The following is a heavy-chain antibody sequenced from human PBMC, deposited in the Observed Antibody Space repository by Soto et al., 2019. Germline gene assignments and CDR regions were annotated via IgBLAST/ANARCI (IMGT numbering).Heavy chain of an antibody. CDR3: AGGGIWFGDMGMDV. CDR2: INAGNGNT. CDR1: GYTFTSYA. D-gene: IGHD3-10*01. V-gene: IGHV1-3*01. Sequence: ASVKVSCKASGYTFTSYAMHWVRQAPGQRLEWMGWINAGNGNTKYSQKFQGRVTITRDTSASTAYMELSSLRSEDTAVYYCAGGGIWFGDMGMDVWGQGTTVTVSS. J-gene: IGHJ6*02.